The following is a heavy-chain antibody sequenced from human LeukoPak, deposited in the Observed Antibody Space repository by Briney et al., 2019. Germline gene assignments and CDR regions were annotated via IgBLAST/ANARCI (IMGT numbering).Heavy chain of an antibody. CDR3: ARGEAVTMIVVANDYFFDY. J-gene: IGHJ4*02. V-gene: IGHV1-2*02. D-gene: IGHD3-22*01. CDR1: GYTFTGYY. Sequence: VKVSCKASGYTFTGYYMHWVRQAPGQGLEWMGCINPNSGGTNYAQKFQGRVTMTRDTSISTAYMELSRLRSDDTAVYYCARGEAVTMIVVANDYFFDYWGQGTLVTVSS. CDR2: INPNSGGT.